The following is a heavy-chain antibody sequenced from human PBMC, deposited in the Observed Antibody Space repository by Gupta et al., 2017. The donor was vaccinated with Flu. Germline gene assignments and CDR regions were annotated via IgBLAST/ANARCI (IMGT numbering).Heavy chain of an antibody. CDR3: AKGGVLYYFDY. V-gene: IGHV3-23*01. J-gene: IGHJ4*02. D-gene: IGHD3-16*01. Sequence: WVRQAPGKGLEWVSAISGSGGSTYYADSVKGRFTISRDNSKNTLYLQMNSLRAEDTAVYYCAKGGVLYYFDYWGQGTLVTVSS. CDR2: ISGSGGST.